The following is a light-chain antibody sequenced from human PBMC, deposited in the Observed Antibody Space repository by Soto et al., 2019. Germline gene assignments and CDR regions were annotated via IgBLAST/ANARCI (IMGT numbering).Light chain of an antibody. J-gene: IGKJ1*01. Sequence: EIVLTQSPGTLSLSPGDRATLSCRASQSVSSSYLAWYQQKPGQAPRLLIYGESSRATGTPDRFSGSGSGTDFTLTISRLEPEDFAVYYCQQYGSSPRTFGQGTTVEIK. CDR1: QSVSSSY. CDR3: QQYGSSPRT. CDR2: GES. V-gene: IGKV3-20*01.